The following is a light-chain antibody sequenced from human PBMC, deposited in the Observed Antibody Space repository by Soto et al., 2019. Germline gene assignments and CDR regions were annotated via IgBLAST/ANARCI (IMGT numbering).Light chain of an antibody. V-gene: IGKV3-20*01. J-gene: IGKJ1*01. CDR2: GAS. Sequence: EIVLTQSPGTLSLSPGERATLSCRASQSVSSSYLAWYQQKPGQAPRLLIYGASSRATGIPDRFSGSGSGTDFTLTISRLEPEDFAVYYCQQYGSSPVTFGQGTKV. CDR1: QSVSSSY. CDR3: QQYGSSPVT.